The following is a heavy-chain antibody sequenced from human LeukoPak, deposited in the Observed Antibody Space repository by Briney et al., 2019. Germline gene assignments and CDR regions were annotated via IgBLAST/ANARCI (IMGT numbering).Heavy chain of an antibody. J-gene: IGHJ4*02. Sequence: QTGGSLRLSCAASGFTVSNDYMSWVRQAPGKGLEWLSVIYSGGYTNYADSVKGRFTIPRDDSKNTLYLQMNTLSVEDTAVYYCARAGLSRAAAGLFDYWGQGTLVTVSS. CDR2: IYSGGYT. D-gene: IGHD6-13*01. CDR3: ARAGLSRAAAGLFDY. CDR1: GFTVSNDY. V-gene: IGHV3-53*01.